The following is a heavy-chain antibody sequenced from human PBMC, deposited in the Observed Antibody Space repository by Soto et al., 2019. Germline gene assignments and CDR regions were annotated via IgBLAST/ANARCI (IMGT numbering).Heavy chain of an antibody. J-gene: IGHJ4*02. CDR1: AFTFRNYA. Sequence: GGSLRLSCAASAFTFRNYAMSWVRQAPGKGLEWVSAIGDSGATTYYADSVKGRFTISRDNSKNTLYLQMNNLRAEDTAFYYCAKDRSSTGCYGFDYWGPGALVTVSS. CDR3: AKDRSSTGCYGFDY. V-gene: IGHV3-23*01. D-gene: IGHD2-2*01. CDR2: IGDSGATT.